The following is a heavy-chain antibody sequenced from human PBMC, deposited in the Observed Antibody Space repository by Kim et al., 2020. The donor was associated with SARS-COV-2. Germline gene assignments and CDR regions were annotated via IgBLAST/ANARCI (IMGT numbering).Heavy chain of an antibody. Sequence: SETLSLTCTVSGGSISSRNYHWGWTRQPPGKGLEWIGSIYYSGSTYYKLSLKSRVTISVDTSKNQFSLKLNSVTAADTAVYFCARELYTSGWYVYFDYWGQGALVTVSS. CDR2: IYYSGST. CDR3: ARELYTSGWYVYFDY. D-gene: IGHD6-19*01. V-gene: IGHV4-39*07. CDR1: GGSISSRNYH. J-gene: IGHJ4*02.